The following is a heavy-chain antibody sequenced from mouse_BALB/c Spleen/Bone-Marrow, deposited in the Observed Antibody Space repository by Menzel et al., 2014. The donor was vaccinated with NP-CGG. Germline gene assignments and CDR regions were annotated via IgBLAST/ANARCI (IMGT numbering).Heavy chain of an antibody. J-gene: IGHJ2*01. D-gene: IGHD1-1*01. CDR3: ARYGNILDY. CDR2: IWSGGST. CDR1: GSSLTSYG. V-gene: IGHV2-2*02. Sequence: VQLVESGPGLVQPSQSLSITCTVSGSSLTSYGVHWVRQSPGKGLEWLGVIWSGGSTDYNAAFISRLSISKDNSKSQVFFKMNSLQVNDTAIYYCARYGNILDYWGQGTTFTVSS.